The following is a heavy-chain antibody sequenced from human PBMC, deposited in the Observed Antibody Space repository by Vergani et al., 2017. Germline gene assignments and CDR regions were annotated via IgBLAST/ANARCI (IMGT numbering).Heavy chain of an antibody. V-gene: IGHV3-30*02. J-gene: IGHJ6*02. Sequence: QVQLVESGGGVVQPGGSLRLSCTLSGFTLNTYGIHWVRQAPGKGLECVSFIRYDGSSEYYGDSVKGRFTISRDKSQNTVNLQMNSLRTEDTAVYFCANSVIAGNVGVAYFGMDVWGRGTTVTVSS. CDR2: IRYDGSSE. CDR1: GFTLNTYG. D-gene: IGHD2/OR15-2a*01. CDR3: ANSVIAGNVGVAYFGMDV.